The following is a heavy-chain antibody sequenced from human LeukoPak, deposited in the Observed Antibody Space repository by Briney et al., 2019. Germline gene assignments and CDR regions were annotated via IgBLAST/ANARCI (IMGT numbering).Heavy chain of an antibody. V-gene: IGHV1-2*06. CDR1: GYTFTGYY. Sequence: ASVKVSCKASGYTFTGYYMHLVRQAPGQGLEWMGRINPNSGGTNYAQKFQGRVTMTRDTPISTAYMELSRLRSDDTAVYYCATSRDGYNYRFDYWGQGTLVTVSS. J-gene: IGHJ4*02. CDR2: INPNSGGT. CDR3: ATSRDGYNYRFDY. D-gene: IGHD5-24*01.